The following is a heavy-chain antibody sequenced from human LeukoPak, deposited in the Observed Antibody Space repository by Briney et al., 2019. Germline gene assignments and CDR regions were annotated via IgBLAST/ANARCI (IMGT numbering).Heavy chain of an antibody. J-gene: IGHJ4*02. CDR1: GFTFSSYT. CDR2: ISGSGGST. CDR3: ARVDSGSRDY. D-gene: IGHD1-26*01. V-gene: IGHV3-23*01. Sequence: GGSLRLSCAASGFTFSSYTMSWVRQAPGKGLEWVSAISGSGGSTYYADSVKGRFTISRDNSKNTLYLQMNSLRAEDTAVYYCARVDSGSRDYWGQGTLVTVSS.